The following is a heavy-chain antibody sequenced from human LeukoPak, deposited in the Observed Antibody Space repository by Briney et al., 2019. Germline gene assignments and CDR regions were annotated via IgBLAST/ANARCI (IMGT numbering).Heavy chain of an antibody. CDR3: ARLKNWFDP. CDR1: VGSIRSYH. V-gene: IGHV4-59*08. CDR2: IYSSGTT. Sequence: SETLSLTCTVSVGSIRSYHWSWIRQPPGKGLEWIGYIYSSGTTNYNPSFKSRVTISVDTSKSQFSLKLSSVTAADTAVYYCARLKNWFDPWGQGTLVTVSS. J-gene: IGHJ5*02.